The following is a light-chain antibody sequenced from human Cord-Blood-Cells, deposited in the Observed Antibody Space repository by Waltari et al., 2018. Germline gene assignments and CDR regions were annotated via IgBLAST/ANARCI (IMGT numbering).Light chain of an antibody. Sequence: QSALTQPASVSGSPGQSITISCTGPSRDVGGYNYVSWYQQHPGKPPKLMIYDVSNRPSGVSNRFSGSKSGNTASLTISGLQAEDEADYYCSSYTSSSTYVFGTGTKVTVL. CDR3: SSYTSSSTYV. CDR1: SRDVGGYNY. V-gene: IGLV2-14*01. J-gene: IGLJ1*01. CDR2: DVS.